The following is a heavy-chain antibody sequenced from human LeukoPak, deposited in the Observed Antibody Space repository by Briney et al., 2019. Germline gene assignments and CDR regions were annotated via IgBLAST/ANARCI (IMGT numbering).Heavy chain of an antibody. D-gene: IGHD3-10*01. CDR2: IYYSGST. Sequence: SETLSLTCTVSGGSISSYYWSWIRQPPGKGLEWIWYIYYSGSTYYNPSLKSRVTISVDTSKNQFSLKLSSVTAADTAVYYCARNTMVRGVIIRPFDYWGQGTLVTVSS. J-gene: IGHJ4*02. V-gene: IGHV4-59*12. CDR3: ARNTMVRGVIIRPFDY. CDR1: GGSISSYY.